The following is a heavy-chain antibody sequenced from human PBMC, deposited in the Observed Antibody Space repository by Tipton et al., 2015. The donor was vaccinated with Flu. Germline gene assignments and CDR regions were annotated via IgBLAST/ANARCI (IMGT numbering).Heavy chain of an antibody. CDR3: ARETRVNRLLSFDY. D-gene: IGHD2-21*02. CDR2: IHYSRGT. Sequence: GLVKPSETLSVTCSVFGDSIGSDYLWGWIRQPPGKGLEWIGYIHYSRGTYSWSTFYNTSLKGRVTISVDTSENQFSLKLSAVTAADTAVYYCARETRVNRLLSFDYWGQGTLVTVSS. V-gene: IGHV4-28*03. CDR1: GDSIGSDYL. J-gene: IGHJ4*02.